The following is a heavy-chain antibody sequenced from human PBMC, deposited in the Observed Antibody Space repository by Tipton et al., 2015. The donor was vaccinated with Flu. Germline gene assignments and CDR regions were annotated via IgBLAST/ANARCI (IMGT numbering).Heavy chain of an antibody. V-gene: IGHV4-59*01. CDR1: GDSISSDH. Sequence: TLSLTCTASGDSISSDHWSWIRQPPGRGLEWIGYIYDSGSTKYSPSLKSRVTISEDTSKNQFSLNLSSVTAADTAVYFCAKGGGGIAFDSWVQRTMVSFSS. D-gene: IGHD3-10*01. CDR2: IYDSGST. CDR3: AKGGGGIAFDS. J-gene: IGHJ3*02.